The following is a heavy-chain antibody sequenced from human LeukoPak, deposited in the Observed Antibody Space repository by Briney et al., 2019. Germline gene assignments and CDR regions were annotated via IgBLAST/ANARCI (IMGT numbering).Heavy chain of an antibody. CDR2: ISYDGSNQ. V-gene: IGHV3-30-3*01. J-gene: IGHJ4*02. Sequence: GGSLRLSCAASGFTFSSYALYWVRQAPGKGLEGVAVISYDGSNQYCIDSVKGRFTISRDNSKSTLFLQMNSLRAEDTAVYYCARDWQLDYWGQGTLVTVSS. CDR3: ARDWQLDY. CDR1: GFTFSSYA.